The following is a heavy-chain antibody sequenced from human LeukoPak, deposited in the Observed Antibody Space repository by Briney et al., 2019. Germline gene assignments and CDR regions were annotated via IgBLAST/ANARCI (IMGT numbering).Heavy chain of an antibody. J-gene: IGHJ3*02. CDR2: IYYSGST. Sequence: SETLSLTCTVSGGSITSSSYYWGWIRQPPGKGLEWIGTIYYSGSTYFNPSLKSRVTISVDTSKNQFSLKLSSVTASDTAVYYCARRFAPRRNDDFDIWGQGTMVTVSS. D-gene: IGHD3-10*01. CDR1: GGSITSSSYY. V-gene: IGHV4-39*01. CDR3: ARRFAPRRNDDFDI.